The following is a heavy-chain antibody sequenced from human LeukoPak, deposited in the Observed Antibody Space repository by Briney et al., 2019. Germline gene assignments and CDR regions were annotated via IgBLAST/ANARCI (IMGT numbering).Heavy chain of an antibody. CDR2: IYSGGST. V-gene: IGHV3-66*02. D-gene: IGHD6-13*01. CDR3: ARDPLSAELDY. CDR1: GFTVSSNY. J-gene: IGHJ4*02. Sequence: GGSLRLSCAASGFTVSSNYMSWVRQAPGKGLEWVSVIYSGGSTYYADSVKGRFTISRDNSKNTLYLQMNSLRAEDTAVYYCARDPLSAELDYWGQGTLVTVSS.